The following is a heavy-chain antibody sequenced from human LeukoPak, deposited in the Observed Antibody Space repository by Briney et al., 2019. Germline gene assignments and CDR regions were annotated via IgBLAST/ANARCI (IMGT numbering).Heavy chain of an antibody. V-gene: IGHV3-30*01. CDR2: ISSDGSKT. D-gene: IGHD3-10*01. CDR1: GFTISNYA. J-gene: IGHJ4*02. CDR3: ARDSTYWYDSGSSGPHYFDY. Sequence: GGSLRLSCAASGFTISNYAMMWVRQAPGKGLEWVALISSDGSKTYHADSVKGRFSISRDNSKNTLYLQLNSLGAEVTSVYYCARDSTYWYDSGSSGPHYFDYWGQGTLVTVSS.